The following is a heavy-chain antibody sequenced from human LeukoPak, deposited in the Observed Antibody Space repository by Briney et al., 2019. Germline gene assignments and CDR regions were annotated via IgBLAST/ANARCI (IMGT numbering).Heavy chain of an antibody. J-gene: IGHJ4*02. V-gene: IGHV3-23*01. CDR1: GFTFSSSA. CDR3: AKQLGYCSDGSCYFPY. CDR2: ISNNGGYT. Sequence: PGGSLRPSFAASGFTFSSSARSWVRQAPGKGLEWVSAISNNGGYTYYADSVQGRFTISRDNSKSTLCLQMNSLRAEDTAVYYCAKQLGYCSDGSCYFPYWGQGTLVTVSS. D-gene: IGHD2-15*01.